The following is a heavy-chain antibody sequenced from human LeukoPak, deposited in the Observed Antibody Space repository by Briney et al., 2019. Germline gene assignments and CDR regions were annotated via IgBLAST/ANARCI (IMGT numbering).Heavy chain of an antibody. CDR2: ISSSSSYI. J-gene: IGHJ4*02. CDR1: GFTFNSYN. Sequence: PGGSLRLSCAASGFTFNSYNMKWVRHAPGKGLEWVASISSSSSYIYYADSVRGRFTISRDNARNSLYLQMNSLRAEDTAVYYCARRCSVRHYGWEPFDSWGQGTLVTVSS. V-gene: IGHV3-21*01. D-gene: IGHD2-15*01. CDR3: ARRCSVRHYGWEPFDS.